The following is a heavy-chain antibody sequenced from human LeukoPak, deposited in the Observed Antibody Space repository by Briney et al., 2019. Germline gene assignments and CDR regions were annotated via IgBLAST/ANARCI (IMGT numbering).Heavy chain of an antibody. J-gene: IGHJ4*02. V-gene: IGHV4-39*01. CDR2: ISYSGST. CDR1: GGSISSSHYY. D-gene: IGHD2-21*01. CDR3: ARPTSHIGSYFDY. Sequence: ASETLSLTCTLSGGSISSSHYYWGWIRQPPGKGLEWIGSISYSGSTYYNPSLKSRVTISMDTSKNQFSLKLSSVTAADTALYYCARPTSHIGSYFDYWGQGALVTVSA.